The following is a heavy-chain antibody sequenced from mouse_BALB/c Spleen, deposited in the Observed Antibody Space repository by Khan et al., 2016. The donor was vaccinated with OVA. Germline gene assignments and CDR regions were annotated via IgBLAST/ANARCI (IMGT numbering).Heavy chain of an antibody. CDR1: GYTFTDYV. CDR3: AKNYASCFAY. V-gene: IGHV1-77*01. CDR2: IYPGSGST. Sequence: QVQLQQPGPELVKPGASVKMSCKASGYTFTDYVINWVKQRTGQGLEWIGEIYPGSGSTYYNEKFKGKATLTADKSSNTAYMQLSSLTSDDSAVYFSAKNYASCFAYWGQGTLVTVSA. D-gene: IGHD1-1*02. J-gene: IGHJ3*01.